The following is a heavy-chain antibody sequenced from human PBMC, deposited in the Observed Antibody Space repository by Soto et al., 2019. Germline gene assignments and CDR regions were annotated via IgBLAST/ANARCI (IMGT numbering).Heavy chain of an antibody. V-gene: IGHV2-5*01. CDR2: IYWNDDK. J-gene: IGHJ3*01. CDR3: ALTSFANDAFHV. Sequence: QITLKESGPTLVKPTQTLTLTCTFSGFSLSTSGVGVGWIRQPPGKALEWLALIYWNDDKHYSPSLKSRLTIAKVTSKHQVVLTMTNMDPVCSVSVYCALTSFANDAFHVWGQGNMVTVSS. CDR1: GFSLSTSGVG. D-gene: IGHD3-3*01.